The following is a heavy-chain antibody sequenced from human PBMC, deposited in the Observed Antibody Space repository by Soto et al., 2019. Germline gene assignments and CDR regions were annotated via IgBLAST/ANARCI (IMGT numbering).Heavy chain of an antibody. CDR1: GFTFSSYV. D-gene: IGHD3-22*01. V-gene: IGHV3-30*03. J-gene: IGHJ4*02. CDR2: ISYDGSNK. CDR3: ATGPGDSSGYYYGY. Sequence: PGGSLRLSCAASGFTFSSYVMHWVRQAPGKGLEWVAVISYDGSNKYYADSVKGRFTISRDNSKSTLYLQMNSLRAEDTAVYYCATGPGDSSGYYYGYWGQGTLVTVSS.